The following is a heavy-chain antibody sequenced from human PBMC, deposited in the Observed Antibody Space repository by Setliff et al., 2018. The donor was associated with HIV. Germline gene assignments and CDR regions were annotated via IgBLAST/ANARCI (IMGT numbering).Heavy chain of an antibody. D-gene: IGHD2-21*01. CDR2: IWYDGSNK. V-gene: IGHV3-33*06. J-gene: IGHJ6*02. Sequence: PGGSLRLSCAASGFTFSTYGMHWVRQAPGKGLEWVAVIWYDGSNKYYADSVKGRFIISRDNSENTLYLQMNSLRADDTAVYYCAKENSVAVGRSPGDYYYGMGVWGQGTTVTVSS. CDR3: AKENSVAVGRSPGDYYYGMGV. CDR1: GFTFSTYG.